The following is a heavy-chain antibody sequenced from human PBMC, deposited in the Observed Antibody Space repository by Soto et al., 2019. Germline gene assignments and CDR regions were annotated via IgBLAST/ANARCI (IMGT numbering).Heavy chain of an antibody. CDR3: ARSTGGVVTPYYVDH. J-gene: IGHJ4*02. Sequence: GGSLRLSCAASGFTFSNYFMNWVRQAPGKGLEWVSSIISRSSYIYYADKVKGQFTISSDNAKNSLFLQMYSLRAEDTAVYYCARSTGGVVTPYYVDHWGQGTLVTVSS. V-gene: IGHV3-21*01. CDR1: GFTFSNYF. D-gene: IGHD2-21*02. CDR2: IISRSSYI.